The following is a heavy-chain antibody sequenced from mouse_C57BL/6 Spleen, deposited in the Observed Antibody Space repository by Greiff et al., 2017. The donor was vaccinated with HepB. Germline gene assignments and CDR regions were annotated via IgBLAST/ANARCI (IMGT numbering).Heavy chain of an antibody. CDR3: ARLFITTVVARPAMDY. CDR2: IDPNSGGT. J-gene: IGHJ4*01. D-gene: IGHD1-1*01. Sequence: QVQLQQPGAELVKPGASVKLSCKASGYTFTSYWMHWVKQRPGRGLEWIGRIDPNSGGTKYNEKFKSQATLTVDKPSSPAYMQLSSLTSEDSAVYYWARLFITTVVARPAMDYWGQGTSVTVSS. V-gene: IGHV1-72*01. CDR1: GYTFTSYW.